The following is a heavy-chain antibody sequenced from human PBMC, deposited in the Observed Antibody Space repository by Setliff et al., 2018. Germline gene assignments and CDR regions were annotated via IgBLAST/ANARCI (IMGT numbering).Heavy chain of an antibody. Sequence: SETLSLTCTVSGGSVGGGSYYWSWIRQPAGKGLEWIGLIQNTGNTNYNPSLQSRVTISMDTSKNQFSLRLRSVTAADTAVYYCSRLVRFCTRTACQRLSGGEFWGQGTLVTVSS. CDR3: SRLVRFCTRTACQRLSGGEF. J-gene: IGHJ4*02. CDR2: IQNTGNT. V-gene: IGHV4-61*02. D-gene: IGHD2-8*01. CDR1: GGSVGGGSYY.